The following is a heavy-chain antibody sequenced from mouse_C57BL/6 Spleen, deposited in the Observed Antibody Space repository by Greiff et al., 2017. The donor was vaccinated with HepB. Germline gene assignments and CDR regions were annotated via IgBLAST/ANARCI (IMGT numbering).Heavy chain of an antibody. D-gene: IGHD1-1*01. V-gene: IGHV1-62-2*01. CDR1: GYTFTEYT. CDR3: ARHEGGYYYGSSPLDY. CDR2: FYPGSGSI. J-gene: IGHJ2*01. Sequence: VQLVESGAELVKPGASVKLSCKASGYTFTEYTIHWVKQRSGQGLEWIGWFYPGSGSIKYNEKFKDKATLTADKSSSTVYMELSRLTSDDSAVYFCARHEGGYYYGSSPLDYWGQGTTLTVSS.